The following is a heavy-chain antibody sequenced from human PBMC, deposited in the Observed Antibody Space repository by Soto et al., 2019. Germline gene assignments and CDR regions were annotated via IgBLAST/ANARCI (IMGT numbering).Heavy chain of an antibody. CDR3: ARDHGSWYIDY. J-gene: IGHJ4*02. V-gene: IGHV1-46*01. CDR1: GYTFTSYY. CDR2: INPSGGST. D-gene: IGHD6-13*01. Sequence: GASVKVFCKASGYTFTSYYMHWVRQAPGQGLEWMGIINPSGGSTSYAQKFQGRVTMTRDTSTSTVYMELSSLRSEDTAVYYCARDHGSWYIDYWGQGTLVTVSS.